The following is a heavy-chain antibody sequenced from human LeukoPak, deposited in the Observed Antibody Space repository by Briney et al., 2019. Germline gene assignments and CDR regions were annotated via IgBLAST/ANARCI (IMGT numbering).Heavy chain of an antibody. CDR3: ARGTYYYDSSGYYPGYYFDY. V-gene: IGHV3-23*01. D-gene: IGHD3-22*01. Sequence: GGSLRLSCAASGFTFRTYAMSWVRQAPGKGLERVSVISGSGTSTDYADSVKGRFTISRDNSKNTLYLQMNSLRAEDTAVYYCARGTYYYDSSGYYPGYYFDYWGQGTLVTVSS. CDR2: ISGSGTST. CDR1: GFTFRTYA. J-gene: IGHJ4*02.